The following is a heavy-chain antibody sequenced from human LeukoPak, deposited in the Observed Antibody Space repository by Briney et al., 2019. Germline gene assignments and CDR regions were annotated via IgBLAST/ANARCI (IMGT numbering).Heavy chain of an antibody. Sequence: PSETLSLTCAVYGGSFSGYYWSWIRDPPGKGVEGIGEINHSGSTNYNPSLKSRVTISVDTSKNQFSLKLSSVTAADTAVYYCAREMIAAAGSWFDPWGQGTLVTVSS. J-gene: IGHJ5*02. CDR1: GGSFSGYY. V-gene: IGHV4-34*01. CDR3: AREMIAAAGSWFDP. CDR2: INHSGST. D-gene: IGHD6-13*01.